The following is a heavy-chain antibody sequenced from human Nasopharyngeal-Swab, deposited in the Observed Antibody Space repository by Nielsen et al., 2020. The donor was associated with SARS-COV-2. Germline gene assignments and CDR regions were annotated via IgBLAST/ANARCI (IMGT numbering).Heavy chain of an antibody. J-gene: IGHJ6*02. CDR2: TYYRSKWYN. CDR3: ARDRGSSWPYYYYYGMDV. Sequence: WIRQSPSRGIEWLGRTYYRSKWYNDYAVSVKSRITINPDTSKNQFSLQLNSVTPEDTAVYYCARDRGSSWPYYYYYGMDVWGQGTTVTVSS. V-gene: IGHV6-1*01. D-gene: IGHD6-13*01.